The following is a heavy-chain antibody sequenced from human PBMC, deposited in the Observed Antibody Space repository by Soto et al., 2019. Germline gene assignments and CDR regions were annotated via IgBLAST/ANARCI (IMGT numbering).Heavy chain of an antibody. CDR3: ATFTFTNSVGNYYSFMDV. J-gene: IGHJ6*03. Sequence: QVQLVQSGAEVKKPGASVKVSCKASGYTLSNFDISWVRQAPGQGLEWMAWISGHNGNTNFAQKFQGRVRLTAATTVSTAYMALRSLRSDDAGVYFCATFTFTNSVGNYYSFMDVWGQGTTVTVSS. CDR1: GYTLSNFD. CDR2: ISGHNGNT. V-gene: IGHV1-18*04. D-gene: IGHD2-15*01.